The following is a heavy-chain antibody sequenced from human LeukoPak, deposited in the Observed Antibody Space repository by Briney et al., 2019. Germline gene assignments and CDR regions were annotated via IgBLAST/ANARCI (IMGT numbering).Heavy chain of an antibody. CDR3: ARSRGSSGSYPFDY. Sequence: GGSLSLSCAASGFTFSSYGMNWVRQAPGKGLDWVSKISRGGSDKYYVDSVKGRFTFSRDNGQHSLYLQLNSLRAEDTAVYYCARSRGSSGSYPFDYWGQGTLVTVSS. CDR2: ISRGGSDK. J-gene: IGHJ4*02. CDR1: GFTFSSYG. D-gene: IGHD1-26*01. V-gene: IGHV3-48*03.